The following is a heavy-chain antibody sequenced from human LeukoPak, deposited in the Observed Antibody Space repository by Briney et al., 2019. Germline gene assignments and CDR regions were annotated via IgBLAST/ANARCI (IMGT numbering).Heavy chain of an antibody. V-gene: IGHV3-74*03. Sequence: VGSLRLSCTASGFTFSTDWINWVRQSPGKGLVWVALINGDGSTTTHADSVKGRFTISRDNAKNTAYLQMNSLRDEDTAVYFCARDYAGSPDYWGQGTLVTVSA. D-gene: IGHD3-10*01. J-gene: IGHJ4*02. CDR1: GFTFSTDW. CDR2: INGDGSTT. CDR3: ARDYAGSPDY.